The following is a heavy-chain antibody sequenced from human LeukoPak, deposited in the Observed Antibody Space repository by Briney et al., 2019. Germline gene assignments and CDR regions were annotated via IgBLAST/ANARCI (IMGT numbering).Heavy chain of an antibody. Sequence: SETLSLTCTVSGGSISSYYWSWIRQPPGKGLEWIGYIYYSGGTNYNPSLKSRVTISVDTSKNQFSLKLSSVTAADTAVYYCARDVASGSSSWYWFDPWGQGTLVTVSS. CDR1: GGSISSYY. V-gene: IGHV4-59*01. D-gene: IGHD6-13*01. J-gene: IGHJ5*02. CDR2: IYYSGGT. CDR3: ARDVASGSSSWYWFDP.